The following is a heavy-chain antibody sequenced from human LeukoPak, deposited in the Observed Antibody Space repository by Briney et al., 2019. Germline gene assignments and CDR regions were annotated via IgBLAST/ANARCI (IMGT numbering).Heavy chain of an antibody. V-gene: IGHV4-39*07. D-gene: IGHD5-12*01. J-gene: IGHJ3*02. CDR3: ARVRLRAFDI. CDR2: IYYSGST. CDR1: GGSMSSSSYY. Sequence: SEALSLTCTVSGGSMSSSSYYWTWIRQPPGEGLEWIGSIYYSGSTYYNPSLKSRVTISVDTSKFQFSLKVSSVTASDTAIYYCARVRLRAFDIWGQGTKVTVSS.